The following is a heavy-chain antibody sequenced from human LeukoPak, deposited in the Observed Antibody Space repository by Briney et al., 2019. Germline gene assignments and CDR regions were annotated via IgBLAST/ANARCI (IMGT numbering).Heavy chain of an antibody. J-gene: IGHJ6*02. CDR2: IGTAGDT. Sequence: GGSLRLSCAASGFTFSSYDMHWVRQATGKGLEWVSAIGTAGDTYYPGSVKGRFTISRENAKNSLYLQMNSLRAGDTAVYYCARLNGYKGYYYYYGMDVWGQGTTVTVSS. CDR3: ARLNGYKGYYYYYGMDV. CDR1: GFTFSSYD. V-gene: IGHV3-13*01. D-gene: IGHD1-14*01.